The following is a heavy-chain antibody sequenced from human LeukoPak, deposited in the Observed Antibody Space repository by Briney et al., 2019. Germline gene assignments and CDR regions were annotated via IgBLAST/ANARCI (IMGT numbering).Heavy chain of an antibody. CDR1: GFTFSSSA. J-gene: IGHJ4*02. V-gene: IGHV3-23*01. CDR2: ISGSGSGGST. D-gene: IGHD4-11*01. Sequence: GGSLRLSCAASGFTFSSSAMSWVRQAPGKGLECVSSISGSGSGGSTYYADSVKGRFTISRDNSKNTLYLQMNSLRAEDTAVYYCAKSDYNRFDYWGQGTLVTVSS. CDR3: AKSDYNRFDY.